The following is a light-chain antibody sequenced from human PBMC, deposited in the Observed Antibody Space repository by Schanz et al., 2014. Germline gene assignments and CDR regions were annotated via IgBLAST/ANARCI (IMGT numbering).Light chain of an antibody. V-gene: IGKV3-11*01. CDR3: QQYNTPIYT. J-gene: IGKJ2*01. CDR1: QSVSSY. CDR2: DAS. Sequence: EIVLTQSPATLSLSPGERAILSCRASQSVSSYLAWYQQKPGQAPRLLIYDASNRATGIPARFSGSGSGTDFTLTISSLEPEDFATYYCQQYNTPIYTFGQGTKLEIK.